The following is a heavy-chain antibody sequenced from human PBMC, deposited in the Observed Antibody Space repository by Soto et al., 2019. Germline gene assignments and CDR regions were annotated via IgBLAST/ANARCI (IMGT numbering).Heavy chain of an antibody. CDR3: AKDSHIVGSGYYFSFDY. D-gene: IGHD3-22*01. Sequence: GGSLRLSCAASGFTFDDYAMHWVRQAPGKGLEWVSGISWNSGSIGYADSVKDRFTISRDNAKNSLYLQMNSLRAEDTALYYCAKDSHIVGSGYYFSFDYWGQGTLVTVSS. CDR1: GFTFDDYA. CDR2: ISWNSGSI. V-gene: IGHV3-9*01. J-gene: IGHJ4*02.